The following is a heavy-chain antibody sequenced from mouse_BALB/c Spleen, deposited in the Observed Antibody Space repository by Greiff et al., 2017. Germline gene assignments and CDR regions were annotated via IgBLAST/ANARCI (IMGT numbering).Heavy chain of an antibody. Sequence: EVKLVESGGGLVQPGGSRKLSCAASGFTFSSFGMHWVRQAPEKGLEWVAYISSGSSTIYYADTVKGRFTISRDNPKNTLFLQMTSLRSEDTAMYYCARNYGNPHYYAMDYWGQGTSVTVSS. J-gene: IGHJ4*01. CDR3: ARNYGNPHYYAMDY. V-gene: IGHV5-17*02. D-gene: IGHD2-1*01. CDR2: ISSGSSTI. CDR1: GFTFSSFG.